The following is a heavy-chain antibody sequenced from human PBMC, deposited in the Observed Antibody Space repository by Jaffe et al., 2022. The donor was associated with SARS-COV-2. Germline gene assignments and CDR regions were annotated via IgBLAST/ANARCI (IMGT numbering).Heavy chain of an antibody. Sequence: QLQLQESGPGLVKPSETLSLTCTVSGGSISSSSYYWGWIRQPPGKGLEWIGSIYYSGSTYYNPSLKSRVTISVDTSKNQFSLKLSSVTAADTAVYYCARSETYYYDSSGYYFIWGQGTMVTVSS. CDR3: ARSETYYYDSSGYYFI. CDR2: IYYSGST. CDR1: GGSISSSSYY. D-gene: IGHD3-22*01. V-gene: IGHV4-39*01. J-gene: IGHJ3*02.